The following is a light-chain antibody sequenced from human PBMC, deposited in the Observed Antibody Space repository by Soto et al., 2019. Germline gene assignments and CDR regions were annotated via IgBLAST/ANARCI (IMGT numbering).Light chain of an antibody. CDR3: QAWDSSTVV. CDR2: QDS. CDR1: KLGDKY. V-gene: IGLV3-1*01. Sequence: SYELTQPPSVSVSPGQTASITCSGDKLGDKYACWYQQKPGQSPVLVIYQDSKLPSGIPERFSGSNSGNTATLTIGGTQAMDEADYYCQAWDSSTVVFGGGTKLTVL. J-gene: IGLJ2*01.